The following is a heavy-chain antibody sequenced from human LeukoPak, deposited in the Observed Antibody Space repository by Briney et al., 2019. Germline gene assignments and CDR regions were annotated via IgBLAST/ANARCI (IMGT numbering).Heavy chain of an antibody. J-gene: IGHJ4*02. CDR2: ISSSSSYI. Sequence: GGSLRLSCAASGFTFSTYSMNWVRQAPGKGLEWVSSISSSSSYINYADSVKGRFTISRDNAKSSLYLQMNSLRAEDTAVYYCARDMRGYGAYATTPNFDYWGQGTLVTVSS. D-gene: IGHD4-17*01. CDR1: GFTFSTYS. CDR3: ARDMRGYGAYATTPNFDY. V-gene: IGHV3-21*01.